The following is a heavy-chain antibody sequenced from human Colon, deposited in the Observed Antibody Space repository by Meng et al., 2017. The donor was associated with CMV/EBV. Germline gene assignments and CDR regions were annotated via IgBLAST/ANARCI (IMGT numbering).Heavy chain of an antibody. V-gene: IGHV3-9*01. D-gene: IGHD2-21*02. Sequence: GGSLRLSCVGSGFRFDHYAMHWVRQAPGKGLEWVSGISWNSVTEYVGSVKGRFTISRDNAKNYLYLQLNRLRPEDTAVYACVKDMPPTDGGSEGLDVWGHGTTVTVSS. CDR3: VKDMPPTDGGSEGLDV. CDR1: GFRFDHYA. CDR2: ISWNSVT. J-gene: IGHJ6*02.